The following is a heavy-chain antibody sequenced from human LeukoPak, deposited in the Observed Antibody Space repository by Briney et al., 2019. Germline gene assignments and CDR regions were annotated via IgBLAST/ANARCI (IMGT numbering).Heavy chain of an antibody. CDR2: IYHSGST. V-gene: IGHV4-4*02. D-gene: IGHD3-9*01. J-gene: IGHJ4*02. Sequence: SETLSLTCAVSGGSISSSNWWSWVRQPPGKGLEWTGEIYHSGSTNYNPSLKSRVIISVDKSKNQFPLNLTSVTAADTAVYYCARREGELRYFDWLTPRDWGQGTLVTVSS. CDR3: ARREGELRYFDWLTPRD. CDR1: GGSISSSNW.